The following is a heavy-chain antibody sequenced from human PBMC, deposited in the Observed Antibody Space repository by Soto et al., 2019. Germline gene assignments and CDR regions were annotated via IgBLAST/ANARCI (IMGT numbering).Heavy chain of an antibody. CDR1: GGSLSSYY. CDR2: IYTSGST. Sequence: PSETLSLTCTVSGGSLSSYYWSWIRQPAGKGLEWIGRIYTSGSTNYNPSLKSRVTMSVDTPKNQFSLKLSAVTAADTAVYYCARGYGYYYYGMDVWGQGTTVTVSS. D-gene: IGHD4-17*01. V-gene: IGHV4-4*07. J-gene: IGHJ6*02. CDR3: ARGYGYYYYGMDV.